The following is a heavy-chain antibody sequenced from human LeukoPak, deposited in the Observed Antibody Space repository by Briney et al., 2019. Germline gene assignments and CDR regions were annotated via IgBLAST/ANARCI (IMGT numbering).Heavy chain of an antibody. Sequence: PGGSLRLSCAASGFTFSSYSMNWVRQAPGKGLEWVSYISSSSSTIYYADSVKGRFAISRDNAKNSLYLQMNSLRAEDSAVYYCARDSRQQLPHWGQGTLVTVSS. D-gene: IGHD6-13*01. CDR2: ISSSSSTI. CDR1: GFTFSSYS. CDR3: ARDSRQQLPH. J-gene: IGHJ4*02. V-gene: IGHV3-48*01.